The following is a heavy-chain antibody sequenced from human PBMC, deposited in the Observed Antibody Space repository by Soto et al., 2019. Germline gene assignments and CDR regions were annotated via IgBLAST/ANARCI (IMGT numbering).Heavy chain of an antibody. CDR1: GWSFSGYY. V-gene: IGHV4-34*01. D-gene: IGHD2-2*01. J-gene: IGHJ4*02. CDR3: ARQIPVVVPAAYYFDY. CDR2: INHSGST. Sequence: TSETLSLTCAFYGWSFSGYYWSLIRQPPGKGLEWIGEINHSGSTNYNPSLKSRVTISVDTSKNQFSLKLSSVTAADTAVYYCARQIPVVVPAAYYFDYWGQGTLVTVSS.